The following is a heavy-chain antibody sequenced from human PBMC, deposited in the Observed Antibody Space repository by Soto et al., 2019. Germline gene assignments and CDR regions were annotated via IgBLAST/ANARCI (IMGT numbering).Heavy chain of an antibody. CDR1: GFTFSNYG. D-gene: IGHD6-6*01. CDR3: ARGGAARPDY. V-gene: IGHV3-48*02. CDR2: ISSSSTTT. Sequence: PGGSLRLSCVASGFTFSNYGMNWVRQIPGKGPEWVSYISSSSTTTSYANPVRGRFTISRDNAKNSLYLQMNSLRDDDTALYYCARGGAARPDYWGQGTMVTVSS. J-gene: IGHJ4*02.